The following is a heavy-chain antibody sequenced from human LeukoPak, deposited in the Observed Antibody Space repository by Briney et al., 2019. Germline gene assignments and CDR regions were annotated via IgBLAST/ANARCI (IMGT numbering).Heavy chain of an antibody. V-gene: IGHV4-59*01. J-gene: IGHJ4*02. CDR1: GGSISSYY. D-gene: IGHD3-10*01. Sequence: PSETLSLTCTVSGGSISSYYWSWIRQPPGKGLEWIGYIYYSGSTNHNPSLKSRVTISVDTSKNQFSLKLSSVTAADTAVYYCARGVRGIRTYDYWGQGTLVTVSS. CDR2: IYYSGST. CDR3: ARGVRGIRTYDY.